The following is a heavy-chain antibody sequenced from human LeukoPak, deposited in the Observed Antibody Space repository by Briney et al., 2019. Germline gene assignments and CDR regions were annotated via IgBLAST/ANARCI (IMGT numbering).Heavy chain of an antibody. Sequence: PRGSLRLSCAASGFTFSSYALSWVRQAPGKGLEWVSGVTGSGGSTYYADSVKGRFTISRDNSKNALYLQMNSLRAEDTAVYYCAKPGGLVGPKGGAFDIWGQGTMVTVSS. CDR2: VTGSGGST. CDR1: GFTFSSYA. J-gene: IGHJ3*02. D-gene: IGHD1-26*01. V-gene: IGHV3-23*01. CDR3: AKPGGLVGPKGGAFDI.